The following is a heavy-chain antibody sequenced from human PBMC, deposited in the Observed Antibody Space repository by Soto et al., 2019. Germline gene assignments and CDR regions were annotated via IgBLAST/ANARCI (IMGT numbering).Heavy chain of an antibody. J-gene: IGHJ4*02. CDR1: GFTFSSYG. V-gene: IGHV3-33*01. D-gene: IGHD2-21*02. Sequence: QVQLVESGGGVVQPGRSLRLSCAASGFTFSSYGMHWVRQAPGKGLEWVAVIWYDGSNKYYADSVKGRFTISRDNSKNTLYLQMNSLRAEDTAVYYCARDSPLAYCGGDCYPDYWGQGTLVTVSS. CDR2: IWYDGSNK. CDR3: ARDSPLAYCGGDCYPDY.